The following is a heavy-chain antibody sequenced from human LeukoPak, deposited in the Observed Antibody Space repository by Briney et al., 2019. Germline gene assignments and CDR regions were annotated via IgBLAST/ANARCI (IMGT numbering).Heavy chain of an antibody. Sequence: ASVKVSCKASGYTFTSYGISWVRQAPGQGLEWMGWISAYNGNTNYAQKVQGRVTLTTDTSTSTAYMELRSLRSDDTAVYYCARDIVVVPGPIQQSSPLDFWGQGTLVTVSS. V-gene: IGHV1-18*01. CDR3: ARDIVVVPGPIQQSSPLDF. CDR1: GYTFTSYG. D-gene: IGHD2-2*01. J-gene: IGHJ4*02. CDR2: ISAYNGNT.